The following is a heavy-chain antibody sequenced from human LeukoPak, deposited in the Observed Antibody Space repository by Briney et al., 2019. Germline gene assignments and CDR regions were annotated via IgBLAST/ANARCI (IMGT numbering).Heavy chain of an antibody. V-gene: IGHV4-61*02. Sequence: SETLSLTCTVSGGSISTSSYYWSWIRQPAGTGLEWIGRIYTSGSTNYNPSLKSRVTISVDTSKNQFSLKLSSVTAADTAVYYCARDSKGGYRSLGYWGQGTLVTVSS. J-gene: IGHJ4*02. D-gene: IGHD5-18*01. CDR3: ARDSKGGYRSLGY. CDR1: GGSISTSSYY. CDR2: IYTSGST.